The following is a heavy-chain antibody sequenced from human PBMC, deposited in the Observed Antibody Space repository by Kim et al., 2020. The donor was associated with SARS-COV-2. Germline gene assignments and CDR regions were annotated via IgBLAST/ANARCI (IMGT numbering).Heavy chain of an antibody. CDR2: FDPEDGET. Sequence: ASVKVSCKVSGYTLTELSMHWVRQAPGKGLEWMGGFDPEDGETIYAQKFQGRVTMTEDTSTDTAYMELSSLRSEDTAVYYCATASPSGSAAAAYYYYYYGMDVWGQGTTVTVSS. J-gene: IGHJ6*02. CDR3: ATASPSGSAAAAYYYYYYGMDV. V-gene: IGHV1-24*01. D-gene: IGHD6-13*01. CDR1: GYTLTELS.